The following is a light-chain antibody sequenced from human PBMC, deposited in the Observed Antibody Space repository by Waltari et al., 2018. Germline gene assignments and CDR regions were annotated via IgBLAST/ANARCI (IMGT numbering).Light chain of an antibody. V-gene: IGLV3-21*04. CDR3: QVWHPDIDPGV. CDR2: YDS. CDR1: NIGRYS. Sequence: SYVLTQPPSVSVAPGETARITCGGHNIGRYSVHWYQQKPRQAPVLVIFYDSDRPPGIPARFSGSNSGNTATLTITSVEAGDEARYYCQVWHPDIDPGVFGTGTEVTVL. J-gene: IGLJ1*01.